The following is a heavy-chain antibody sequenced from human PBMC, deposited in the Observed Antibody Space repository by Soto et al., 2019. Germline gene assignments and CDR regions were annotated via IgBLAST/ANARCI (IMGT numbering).Heavy chain of an antibody. Sequence: GESLKISCTASGFTFNTHWMHWVRQAPGKGLVWVSRIYFDGITTNYADSVKGRLTVSRDNARNSLSLEMDSLRVEDTGVYYCAREKNAWPLAYGLDVWGQGTKVTVSS. J-gene: IGHJ6*02. CDR3: AREKNAWPLAYGLDV. V-gene: IGHV3-74*01. CDR1: GFTFNTHW. D-gene: IGHD2-2*01. CDR2: IYFDGITT.